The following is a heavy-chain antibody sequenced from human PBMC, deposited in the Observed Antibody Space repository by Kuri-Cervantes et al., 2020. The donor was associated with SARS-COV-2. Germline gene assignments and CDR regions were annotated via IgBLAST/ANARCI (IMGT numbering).Heavy chain of an antibody. V-gene: IGHV1-24*01. CDR2: FDPEDGET. D-gene: IGHD4-17*01. CDR1: GYTLTELS. CDR3: ARRAYGEQVDYYYMDV. J-gene: IGHJ6*03. Sequence: ASVKVSCKVSGYTLTELSMHWVRQAPGKGLEWMGGFDPEDGETIYAQKFQGRVTMTEDTSTDTAYMELSSLRSEDTAVYYCARRAYGEQVDYYYMDVWGKGTTVTVSS.